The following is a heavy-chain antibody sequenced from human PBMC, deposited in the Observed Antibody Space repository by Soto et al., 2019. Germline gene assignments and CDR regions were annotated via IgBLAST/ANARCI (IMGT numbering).Heavy chain of an antibody. J-gene: IGHJ4*02. CDR1: GYTFTSYY. CDR2: INPSGGST. Sequence: ASVKVSCKASGYTFTSYYMHWVRQAPGQGLEWMGIINPSGGSTSYAQKFQGRVTMTRDTSTSTVYMELSSLRSEDTAVYYCARGDSSGYYLNPFDYWGQGTLVTVSS. CDR3: ARGDSSGYYLNPFDY. D-gene: IGHD3-22*01. V-gene: IGHV1-46*03.